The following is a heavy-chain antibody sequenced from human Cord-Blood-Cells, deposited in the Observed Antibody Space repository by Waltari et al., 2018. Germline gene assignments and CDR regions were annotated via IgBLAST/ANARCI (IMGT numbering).Heavy chain of an antibody. CDR2: INHSGST. Sequence: QVQLQQWGAGLLKPSETLXXXCAVYGGSXXGYXXXWFXXXPGKGLEWIGEINHSGSTNYNPSLKSRVTISVDTSKNQFSLKLSSVTAADTAVYYCARGLIAAPYYYYGMDVWGXGTTVTVSS. V-gene: IGHV4-34*01. D-gene: IGHD6-13*01. CDR3: ARGLIAAPYYYYGMDV. CDR1: GGSXXGYX. J-gene: IGHJ6*02.